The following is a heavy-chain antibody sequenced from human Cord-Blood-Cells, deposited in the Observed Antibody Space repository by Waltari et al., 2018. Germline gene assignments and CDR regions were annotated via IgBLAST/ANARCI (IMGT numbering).Heavy chain of an antibody. CDR1: GGSISSYY. CDR2: IYYSGST. V-gene: IGHV4-59*01. CDR3: ARDRPITGTTFGYYYYGMDV. Sequence: QVQLQESGPGLVKHSETLSLTCTVSGGSISSYYWSWIRQPPGKGLEWIGYIYYSGSTNYNPSLKSRVTISVDTSKNQFSLKLSSVTAADTAVYYCARDRPITGTTFGYYYYGMDVWGQGTTVTVSS. J-gene: IGHJ6*02. D-gene: IGHD1-20*01.